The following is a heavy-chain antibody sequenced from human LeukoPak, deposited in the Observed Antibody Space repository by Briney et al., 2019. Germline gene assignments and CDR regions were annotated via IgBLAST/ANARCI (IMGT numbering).Heavy chain of an antibody. CDR3: AKDRKVYQD. CDR2: ISGSGGST. D-gene: IGHD2-8*01. V-gene: IGHV3-23*01. Sequence: GGSLRLSCAASGFTFSTYAMSWVRQAPGKGLEWVSSISGSGGSTFYADSVKGRFTISRDNSKNTLYLQMNSLRAEDTAVYYCAKDRKVYQDWGQGTLVTVSS. J-gene: IGHJ4*02. CDR1: GFTFSTYA.